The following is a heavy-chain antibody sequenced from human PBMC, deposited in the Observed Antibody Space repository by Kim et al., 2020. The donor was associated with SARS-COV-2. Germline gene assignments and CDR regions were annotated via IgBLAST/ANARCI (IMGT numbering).Heavy chain of an antibody. CDR2: IWYDGSNK. CDR1: GFTFSSYG. D-gene: IGHD3-10*01. Sequence: GGSLRLSCAASGFTFSSYGMHWVRQAPGKGLEWVAVIWYDGSNKYYADSVKGRFTISRDNSKNTLYLQMNSLRAEDTAVYYCARDYREGSGPTGDYWGQGTLVTVSS. J-gene: IGHJ4*02. V-gene: IGHV3-33*01. CDR3: ARDYREGSGPTGDY.